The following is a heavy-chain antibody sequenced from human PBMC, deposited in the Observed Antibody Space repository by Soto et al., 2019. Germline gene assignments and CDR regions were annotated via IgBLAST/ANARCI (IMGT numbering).Heavy chain of an antibody. CDR3: TTEQGVLEWSVYYYYMDV. D-gene: IGHD3-3*01. CDR1: GFTFSNAW. J-gene: IGHJ6*03. Sequence: GGSLRLSCAASGFTFSNAWMSWVRQAPGKGLEWVGRIKSKTDGGTTDYAAPVKGRFTISRDDSKNTLYLQMNSLKTEDTAVYYCTTEQGVLEWSVYYYYMDVWGKGTTVTVSS. V-gene: IGHV3-15*01. CDR2: IKSKTDGGTT.